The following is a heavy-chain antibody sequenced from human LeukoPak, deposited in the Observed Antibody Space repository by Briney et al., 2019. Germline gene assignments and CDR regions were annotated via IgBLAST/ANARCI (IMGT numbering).Heavy chain of an antibody. CDR3: ARSLNPYSSGWYDY. D-gene: IGHD6-19*01. Sequence: GGPLRLSCGASGFSFSSYWMSWVRQAPGKGLEWVANIKQDGSEKYYVDSVKGRFTISRDNAKNSLYLQMNSLRAEDTAVYYCARSLNPYSSGWYDYWGQGTLVTVSS. CDR1: GFSFSSYW. V-gene: IGHV3-7*01. CDR2: IKQDGSEK. J-gene: IGHJ4*02.